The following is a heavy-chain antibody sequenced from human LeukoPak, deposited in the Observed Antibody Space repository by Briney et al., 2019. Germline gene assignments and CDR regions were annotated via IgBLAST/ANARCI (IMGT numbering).Heavy chain of an antibody. D-gene: IGHD4-17*01. V-gene: IGHV4-34*01. Sequence: SETLSLTCAVYGGSFSGYYWSWIRQPPGKGLEWIGEINHSGSTNYNPSLKSRVTISVDTSKNQFSLKLTSVTAADTAVYYCARTPTVTTSCLDDWAQRTLVTVSS. CDR2: INHSGST. CDR1: GGSFSGYY. J-gene: IGHJ4*02. CDR3: ARTPTVTTSCLDD.